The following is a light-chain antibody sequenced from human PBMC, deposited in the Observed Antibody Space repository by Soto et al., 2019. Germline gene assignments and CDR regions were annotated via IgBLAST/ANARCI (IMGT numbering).Light chain of an antibody. CDR1: QYINSY. CDR3: QQSFSTPRT. V-gene: IGKV1-39*01. Sequence: DIQMTQSPSSQSASVGDRVTITCRASQYINSYLNWYQQKPGKAPKLLIYAASSLQSGVPSRFSGSGSETDFTITISSLQPDDFATYYCQQSFSTPRTFGQGTRLDI. J-gene: IGKJ1*01. CDR2: AAS.